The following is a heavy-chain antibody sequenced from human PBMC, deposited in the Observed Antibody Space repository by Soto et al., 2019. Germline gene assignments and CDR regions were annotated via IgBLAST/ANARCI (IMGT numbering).Heavy chain of an antibody. CDR1: GFTFSSYA. D-gene: IGHD3-10*01. J-gene: IGHJ3*02. CDR2: ISYDGSNK. V-gene: IGHV3-30*18. CDR3: AKEGSIWLLKHAFDI. Sequence: GGSLRLSCAASGFTFSSYAMSWVRQAPGKGLEWVAVISYDGSNKYYADSVKGRFTISRDNSKNTLYLQMNSLRAEDTAVYYCAKEGSIWLLKHAFDIWGQGTMVTVSS.